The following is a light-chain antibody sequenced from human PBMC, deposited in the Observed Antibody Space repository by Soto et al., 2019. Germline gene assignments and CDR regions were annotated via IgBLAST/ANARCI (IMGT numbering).Light chain of an antibody. CDR2: EVS. CDR3: SSFTSSSTYV. Sequence: QSALTQPASVSGSPGQSITISCTGTSSDVGGYNYVSWYQQHPGKAPKLMIYEVSNRPSGVYYRFSGSKSGNTAAMTISGLQAEDEADYYCSSFTSSSTYVFGNGTKLTVL. CDR1: SSDVGGYNY. J-gene: IGLJ1*01. V-gene: IGLV2-14*01.